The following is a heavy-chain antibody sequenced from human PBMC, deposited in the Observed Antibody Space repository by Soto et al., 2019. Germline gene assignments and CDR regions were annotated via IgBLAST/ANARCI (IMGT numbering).Heavy chain of an antibody. CDR2: IKGDGSET. Sequence: GGPLRLSCAASGFSFSNYWMHWVRQAPGKGLVWVSRIKGDGSETNYADSVKGRFTISRDNAKNTLYLQMNSLRAEDTAVYYCAKDLHIAATDYWGQGTLVTVSS. V-gene: IGHV3-74*01. D-gene: IGHD6-13*01. J-gene: IGHJ4*02. CDR3: AKDLHIAATDY. CDR1: GFSFSNYW.